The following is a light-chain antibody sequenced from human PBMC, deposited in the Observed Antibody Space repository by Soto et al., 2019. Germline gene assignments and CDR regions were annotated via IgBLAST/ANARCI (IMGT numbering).Light chain of an antibody. CDR2: GAS. CDR3: QQYHNWPLT. CDR1: QNVGSN. V-gene: IGKV3-15*01. Sequence: EIVMTQSPATLSVSAGERATLSCRASQNVGSNLAWYQQKPGQAPSLLIYGASTRATAFPARFSGSGSGTEFTLTISSLQSEDFAVYFCQQYHNWPLTFGPGTKVDVK. J-gene: IGKJ3*01.